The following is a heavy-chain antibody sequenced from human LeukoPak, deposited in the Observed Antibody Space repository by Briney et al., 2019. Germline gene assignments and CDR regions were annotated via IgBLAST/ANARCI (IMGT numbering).Heavy chain of an antibody. CDR2: IFPSGGEI. V-gene: IGHV3-23*01. D-gene: IGHD3-22*01. J-gene: IGHJ6*04. CDR3: ARDGAPDYYDIWVDV. Sequence: GGSLRLSCAASGFTFSTFAMIWVRQPPGKGLEWVSSIFPSGGEIHYADSVRGRFTISRDNSKSTLYLQMNSLRAEDTAVYYCARDGAPDYYDIWVDVWGKGTTVTISS. CDR1: GFTFSTFA.